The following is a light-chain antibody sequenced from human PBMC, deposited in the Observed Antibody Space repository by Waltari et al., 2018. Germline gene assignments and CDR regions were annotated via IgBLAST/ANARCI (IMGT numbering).Light chain of an antibody. CDR3: QQSYTSPFS. V-gene: IGKV1-39*01. Sequence: DIQMTQSPPSLSASVGDTVTISCRASQIISNYLSWYHQRPGKVPKFLFYAASTLHSEVPSRFSGNGSGTDFTLTINSLQPEDFGTYYCQQSYTSPFSFGQGTKVEIK. CDR1: QIISNY. J-gene: IGKJ1*01. CDR2: AAS.